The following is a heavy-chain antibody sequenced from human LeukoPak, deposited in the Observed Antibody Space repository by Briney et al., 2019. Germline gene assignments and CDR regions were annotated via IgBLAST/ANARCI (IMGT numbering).Heavy chain of an antibody. CDR1: GYSFTSFW. J-gene: IGHJ4*02. Sequence: GESLKISCKSSGYSFTSFWIGWVRQMPGKGLEWMGIIYPGDSDTRYSPSFQGQVTISADKSINTAYLQWSSLKASDTAMYYCARHDSCSSTSCYFDYWGQGTLVTVSS. D-gene: IGHD2-2*01. CDR2: IYPGDSDT. V-gene: IGHV5-51*01. CDR3: ARHDSCSSTSCYFDY.